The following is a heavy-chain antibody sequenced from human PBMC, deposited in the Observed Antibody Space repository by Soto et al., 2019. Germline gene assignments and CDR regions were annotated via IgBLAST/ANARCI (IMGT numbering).Heavy chain of an antibody. CDR3: ARQRTGRLGELSSLHY. V-gene: IGHV4-39*01. CDR2: IYYSGST. CDR1: GCSISTYY. J-gene: IGHJ4*02. D-gene: IGHD3-16*02. Sequence: SETLSLTCTVSGCSISTYYWGWIRQPPGKGLEWIGSIYYSGSTYYNPSLKSRVTISVDTSKNQFSLKLSSVTAADTAVYYCARQRTGRLGELSSLHYWGQGTLVTVSS.